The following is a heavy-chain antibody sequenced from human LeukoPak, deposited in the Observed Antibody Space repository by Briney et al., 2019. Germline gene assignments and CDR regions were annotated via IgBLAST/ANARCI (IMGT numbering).Heavy chain of an antibody. J-gene: IGHJ4*02. V-gene: IGHV3-7*01. CDR1: GFTVSRNY. Sequence: PGGSLRLSCAASGFTVSRNYMSWVRQAPGKGLEWVANIKQDGSAKYYVDSVKGRFTISRDNAKNSLYLQMNSLRAEDTAVYYCARDLGDSTSYWGQGTLVTVSS. D-gene: IGHD2-2*01. CDR3: ARDLGDSTSY. CDR2: IKQDGSAK.